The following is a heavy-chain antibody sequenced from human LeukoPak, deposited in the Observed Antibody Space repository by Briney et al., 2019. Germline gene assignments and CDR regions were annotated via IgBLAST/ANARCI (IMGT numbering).Heavy chain of an antibody. D-gene: IGHD3-10*01. Sequence: GESLKISCKGSEYSFTSYWIGWVRQMPGKGLEWMGTIYPVDSDTIYSPSFQGQVTISADKSNSTAYLQWSSLKASDTATYYCARSGWGYSFDYWGQGTLVTVSS. CDR1: EYSFTSYW. CDR3: ARSGWGYSFDY. J-gene: IGHJ4*02. CDR2: IYPVDSDT. V-gene: IGHV5-51*01.